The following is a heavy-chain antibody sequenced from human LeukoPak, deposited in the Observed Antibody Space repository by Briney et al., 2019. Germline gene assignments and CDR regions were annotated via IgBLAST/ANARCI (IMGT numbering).Heavy chain of an antibody. Sequence: SGPTLVNPTQTLTLTCTFSGFSLSTSGMRVSWIRQPPGKALEWLALIDWDDGKYYSTSLKTRLTISKDTSKNQVVLTMTNMDPVDTATYYCARIRGYYYGMDVWGQGTTVTVSS. CDR1: GFSLSTSGMR. CDR3: ARIRGYYYGMDV. J-gene: IGHJ6*02. CDR2: IDWDDGK. V-gene: IGHV2-70*01.